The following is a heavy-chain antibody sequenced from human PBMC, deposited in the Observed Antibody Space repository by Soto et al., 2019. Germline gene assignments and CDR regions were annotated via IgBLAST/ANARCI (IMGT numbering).Heavy chain of an antibody. Sequence: SLKVSCKASGGTFSSYAISWVRQAPGQGLEWMGGIIPIFGTANYAQKFQGRVTITADESTSTAYMELSSLRSEDTAVYYCARGAAPTIYYFDYWGQGTLVTVSS. CDR1: GGTFSSYA. CDR3: ARGAAPTIYYFDY. J-gene: IGHJ4*02. V-gene: IGHV1-69*13. D-gene: IGHD1-1*01. CDR2: IIPIFGTA.